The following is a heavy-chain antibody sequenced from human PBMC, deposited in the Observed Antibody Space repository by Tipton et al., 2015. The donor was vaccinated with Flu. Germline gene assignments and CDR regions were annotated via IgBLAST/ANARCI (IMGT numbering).Heavy chain of an antibody. V-gene: IGHV4-38-2*01. CDR1: GESFGIDYY. CDR2: ISHTGRT. D-gene: IGHD3-10*01. J-gene: IGHJ4*02. Sequence: TLSLTCSVSGESFGIDYYWGWIRQPPGKGLEWIGCISHTGRTYYNPSLKSRVTISVDTAKNQFSQRLNSVTASDTAVYYCARSTYYYGSGSSDYWGQGTLVTVSS. CDR3: ARSTYYYGSGSSDY.